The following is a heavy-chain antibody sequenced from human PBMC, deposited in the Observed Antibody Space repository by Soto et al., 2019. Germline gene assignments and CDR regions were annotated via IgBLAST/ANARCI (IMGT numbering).Heavy chain of an antibody. CDR2: ISSSSSYI. V-gene: IGHV3-21*01. Sequence: EVQLVESGGGLVKPGGSLRLSCAASGFTFSSYSMNWVRQAPGKGLEWVSSISSSSSYIYYADSVKGRFTISRDNAKNSLYLQMNSLRAEDTAVYYCAREVAVAGTSGWYFDLWGRGTLVTVSS. CDR1: GFTFSSYS. CDR3: AREVAVAGTSGWYFDL. D-gene: IGHD6-19*01. J-gene: IGHJ2*01.